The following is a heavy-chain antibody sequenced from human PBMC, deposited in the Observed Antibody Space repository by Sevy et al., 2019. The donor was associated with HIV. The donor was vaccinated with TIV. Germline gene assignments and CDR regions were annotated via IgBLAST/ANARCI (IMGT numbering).Heavy chain of an antibody. V-gene: IGHV3-74*01. Sequence: GGSLRLSCAASGLTFSSYWMHWVRQAPGKGLVWVSRINSDGSSTSYADSVKGRFTISRDNAKNTLYLQMNSLRAEDTAVYYCARFRHYYDSSGYYHDAFDIWGQGTMVTVSS. CDR3: ARFRHYYDSSGYYHDAFDI. CDR1: GLTFSSYW. J-gene: IGHJ3*02. CDR2: INSDGSST. D-gene: IGHD3-22*01.